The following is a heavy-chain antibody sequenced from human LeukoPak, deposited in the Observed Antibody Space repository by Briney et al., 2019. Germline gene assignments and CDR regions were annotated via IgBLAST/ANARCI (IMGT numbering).Heavy chain of an antibody. CDR2: INPNSGGT. V-gene: IGHV1-2*02. Sequence: ASVKGSCKASVYTFTGYYMHWVRQAPGQGREWMGWINPNSGGTNYAQEFQGRATMTRETSISTAYMELSRLRSDDTAVYYCARDLLDSTVTSSAFDIWGQGTMVPVSS. J-gene: IGHJ3*02. D-gene: IGHD4-17*01. CDR1: VYTFTGYY. CDR3: ARDLLDSTVTSSAFDI.